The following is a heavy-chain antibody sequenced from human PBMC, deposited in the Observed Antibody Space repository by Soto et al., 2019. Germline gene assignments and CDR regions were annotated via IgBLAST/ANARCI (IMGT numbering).Heavy chain of an antibody. V-gene: IGHV4-4*07. J-gene: IGHJ6*02. CDR1: GGSISSYY. CDR2: IYTSGST. Sequence: LSLTCTVSGGSISSYYWSWIRQPAGKGLEWIGRIYTSGSTNYNPSLKSRVTMSVDTSKNQFSLKLSSVTAADTAVYYCARVGQQLVPPPFWPRPEVGGGMDVWGQGTTVTVSS. CDR3: ARVGQQLVPPPFWPRPEVGGGMDV. D-gene: IGHD6-13*01.